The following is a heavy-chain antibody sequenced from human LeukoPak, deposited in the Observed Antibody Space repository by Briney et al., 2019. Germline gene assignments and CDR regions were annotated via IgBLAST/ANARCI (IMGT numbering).Heavy chain of an antibody. V-gene: IGHV4-39*01. J-gene: IGHJ4*02. Sequence: PSETLSLTCTVSGGSISSSSYYWGWIRQPPGKGLEWIGSIYYSGSTYYNPSLKSRVTISVDTSKNQFSLKLSSVTAADTAVYYCARHYDYSRSPLGYWGQGTLVTVSS. CDR3: ARHYDYSRSPLGY. CDR1: GGSISSSSYY. CDR2: IYYSGST. D-gene: IGHD4-11*01.